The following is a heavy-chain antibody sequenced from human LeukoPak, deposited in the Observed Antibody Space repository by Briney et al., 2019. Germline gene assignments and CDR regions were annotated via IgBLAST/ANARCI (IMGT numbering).Heavy chain of an antibody. CDR1: GFIFRSYG. D-gene: IGHD3-3*01. J-gene: IGHJ5*02. Sequence: SGGSLRLSCGASGFIFRSYGMHWVRQAPGKGLEWVACIYPDGNNKDYADSVKGRFIISRDNSKNTLFLQMNSLRPEDTAVYYCAKDWSGDYNWSDPWGQGTPVIVSS. CDR2: IYPDGNNK. CDR3: AKDWSGDYNWSDP. V-gene: IGHV3-30*02.